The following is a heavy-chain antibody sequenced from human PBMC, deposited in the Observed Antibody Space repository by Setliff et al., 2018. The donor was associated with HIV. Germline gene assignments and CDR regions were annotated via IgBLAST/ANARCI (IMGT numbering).Heavy chain of an antibody. Sequence: SETLSLTCALYGGSLSDYYWSWIRQPPGMGLEWIGEVNRGRRTNYNSSLKSRVTISIDTSRNQFSLTVSSVTAADTAVYYCARLRITMIMMLNYFDYWGQGTLVTVSS. V-gene: IGHV4-34*01. CDR1: GGSLSDYY. D-gene: IGHD3-22*01. J-gene: IGHJ4*02. CDR3: ARLRITMIMMLNYFDY. CDR2: VNRGRRT.